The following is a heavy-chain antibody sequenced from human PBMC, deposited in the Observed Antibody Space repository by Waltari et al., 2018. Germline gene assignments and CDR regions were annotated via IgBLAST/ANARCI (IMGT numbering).Heavy chain of an antibody. Sequence: QVHLVESGGGVVQPGRSLRLSCAASRFNFRTYVMHWVRQAPGKGLEWVEDIWDDGSNKKYADSVKGRFTISRDNSRNTVYLQMNSLRADDTAMYYCAGWELFGPGGFDYWGQGTLVTVSS. CDR1: RFNFRTYV. V-gene: IGHV3-33*01. J-gene: IGHJ4*02. CDR2: IWDDGSNK. CDR3: AGWELFGPGGFDY. D-gene: IGHD1-26*01.